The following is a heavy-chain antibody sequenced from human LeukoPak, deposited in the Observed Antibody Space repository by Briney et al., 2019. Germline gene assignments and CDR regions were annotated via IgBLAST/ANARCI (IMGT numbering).Heavy chain of an antibody. J-gene: IGHJ4*02. CDR3: TRRVGFLEWLGFDY. Sequence: PGGSLRLSXAASGFTFSSYAMSWVRQAPGKGLEWVGRIKSKTDGGTTDYAAPVKGRFTISRDDSKNTLYLQMNSLKTEDTAVYYCTRRVGFLEWLGFDYWGQGTLVTVSS. CDR2: IKSKTDGGTT. V-gene: IGHV3-15*01. CDR1: GFTFSSYA. D-gene: IGHD3-3*01.